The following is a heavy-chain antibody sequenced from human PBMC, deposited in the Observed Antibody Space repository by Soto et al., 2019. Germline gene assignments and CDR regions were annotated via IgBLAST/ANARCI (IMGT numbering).Heavy chain of an antibody. CDR1: GFTFSGHA. CDR3: ARDGQGLAPYALDV. V-gene: IGHV3-33*01. CDR2: IWYDGSNK. D-gene: IGHD6-19*01. Sequence: QVQLVESGGGVAQPGRSLRLSCNVSGFTFSGHAMHWVRQAPGKGLEWVTQIWYDGSNKYYAESVKGRFTISRDNSKNTLYLQMNSLRVEDTAVYYCARDGQGLAPYALDVWGQGTSVTVSS. J-gene: IGHJ6*02.